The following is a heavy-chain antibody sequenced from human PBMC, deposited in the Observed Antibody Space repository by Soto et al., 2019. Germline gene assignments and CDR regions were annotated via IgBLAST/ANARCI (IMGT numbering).Heavy chain of an antibody. V-gene: IGHV3-30*18. CDR3: AKSGPYCSSTSCYTGGRSYYYYYGMDV. Sequence: WGSLRLSCAASGFTFISYGIHLFRHSPFKWLEWVAVISYDGSNKYYADSVKGRFTISRDNSKNTLYLQMNSLRAEDTAVYYCAKSGPYCSSTSCYTGGRSYYYYYGMDVWGQGTTVTVSS. CDR1: GFTFISYG. D-gene: IGHD2-2*02. CDR2: ISYDGSNK. J-gene: IGHJ6*02.